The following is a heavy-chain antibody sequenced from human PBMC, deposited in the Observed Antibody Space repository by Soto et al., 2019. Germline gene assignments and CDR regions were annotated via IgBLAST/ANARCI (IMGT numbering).Heavy chain of an antibody. D-gene: IGHD6-19*01. V-gene: IGHV4-30-2*01. CDR3: ARAGGLGAVAVDY. Sequence: QLQLQESGSGLVKPSQTLSLTCAVSGGSISSGGYSWSWIRQPPGKGLEWIGYIYHSGSTYYNPCRKSRVTISVDRSKNQFSRKLSSVTAADTAVYYCARAGGLGAVAVDYWGQGTLVTVSS. CDR1: GGSISSGGYS. J-gene: IGHJ4*02. CDR2: IYHSGST.